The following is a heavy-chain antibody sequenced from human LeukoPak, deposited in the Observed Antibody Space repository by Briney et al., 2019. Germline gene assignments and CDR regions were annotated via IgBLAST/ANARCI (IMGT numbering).Heavy chain of an antibody. CDR1: GGTFSSYA. J-gene: IGHJ5*02. Sequence: ASVKVPCKASGGTFSSYAISWVRQAPGQGLEWMGRIIPIFGIANYAQKFQGRVTITADKSTSTAYMELSSLRSEDTAVYYCARSGCSSTSCYPYNNWFDPWGQGTLVTVSS. V-gene: IGHV1-69*04. CDR3: ARSGCSSTSCYPYNNWFDP. D-gene: IGHD2-2*01. CDR2: IIPIFGIA.